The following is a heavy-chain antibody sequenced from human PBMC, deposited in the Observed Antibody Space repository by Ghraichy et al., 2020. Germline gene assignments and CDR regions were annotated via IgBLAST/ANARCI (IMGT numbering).Heavy chain of an antibody. J-gene: IGHJ4*02. CDR3: ARDMSGWGYLDY. Sequence: ASVKVSCEASGYTFTTYGISWVRQAPGQGLEWMGWINSYKGYTNYARKLQGRVTMTTDTSTSTSYMELRTLTSDDTAVYYCARDMSGWGYLDYWGQGTLVTVSS. V-gene: IGHV1-18*01. CDR1: GYTFTTYG. CDR2: INSYKGYT. D-gene: IGHD6-19*01.